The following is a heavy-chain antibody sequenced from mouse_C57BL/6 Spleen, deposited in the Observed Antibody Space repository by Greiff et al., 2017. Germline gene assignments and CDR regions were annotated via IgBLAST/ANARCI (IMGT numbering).Heavy chain of an antibody. CDR1: GFTFSSYT. CDR2: ISGGGGNT. Sequence: EVQVVESGGGLVKPGGSLKLSCAASGFTFSSYTMSWVRQTPEKRLEWVATISGGGGNTYYPDSVKGRFTISRDNAKNTLYLQLSSLRSEDTALYYCARSTKVTTRYFDVWGTGTTVTVSS. D-gene: IGHD2-2*01. CDR3: ARSTKVTTRYFDV. J-gene: IGHJ1*03. V-gene: IGHV5-9*01.